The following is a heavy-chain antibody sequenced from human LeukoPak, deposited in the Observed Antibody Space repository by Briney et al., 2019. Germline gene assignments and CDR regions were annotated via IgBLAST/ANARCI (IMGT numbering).Heavy chain of an antibody. CDR1: GFPFNSYT. Sequence: GGSLRLSCAASGFPFNSYTMNWVRQAPGKGLEWVSSIGGNGVSTYYADSVKGRITISRDDSKNTLYLQMNSLRAEDTAVYFCARGSSGSTYYYMDVWGKGTTVTVSS. CDR2: IGGNGVST. J-gene: IGHJ6*03. V-gene: IGHV3-23*01. D-gene: IGHD3-22*01. CDR3: ARGSSGSTYYYMDV.